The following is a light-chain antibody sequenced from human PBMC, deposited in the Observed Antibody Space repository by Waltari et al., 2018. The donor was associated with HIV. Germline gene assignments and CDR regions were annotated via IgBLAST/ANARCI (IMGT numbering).Light chain of an antibody. J-gene: IGLJ3*02. CDR2: EVT. CDR1: SSDVGGYNH. CDR3: SSFTGSSTPWV. Sequence: QSALTQPASVSGSPGQSITISCTGTSSDVGGYNHVSWYQQHPGKAPKLMIYEVTNRPSGVSHRLAGSKPGRPAPLTISGLQAGDEADYYCSSFTGSSTPWVFGGGTKLTVL. V-gene: IGLV2-14*01.